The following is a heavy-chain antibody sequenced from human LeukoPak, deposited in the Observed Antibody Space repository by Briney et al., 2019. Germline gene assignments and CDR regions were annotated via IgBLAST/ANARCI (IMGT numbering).Heavy chain of an antibody. V-gene: IGHV1-46*01. CDR3: ARERSVEMATIAIVAFDI. J-gene: IGHJ3*02. CDR2: INPSGGST. Sequence: ASVKVSCKASGYTFTGYYMHWVRQAPGQGLEWMGIINPSGGSTSYAQKFQGRVTMTRDMSTSTVYMELSSLRSEDTAVYYCARERSVEMATIAIVAFDIWGQGTMVTVSP. CDR1: GYTFTGYY. D-gene: IGHD5-24*01.